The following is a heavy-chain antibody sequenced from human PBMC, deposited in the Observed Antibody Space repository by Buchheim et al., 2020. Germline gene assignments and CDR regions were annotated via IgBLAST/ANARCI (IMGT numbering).Heavy chain of an antibody. J-gene: IGHJ1*01. CDR2: IYWDDDK. CDR3: AHRPQTYCSGGSCYHNPQYFQH. Sequence: QITLKESGPTLVKPTQTLTLTCTFSGFSLSTSGVGVGWIRQPPGKALEWLALIYWDDDKRYSPSLKSRLTITKDTSKNQVVLTMTNMDPVDTATYYCAHRPQTYCSGGSCYHNPQYFQHWGQGTL. CDR1: GFSLSTSGVG. V-gene: IGHV2-5*02. D-gene: IGHD2-15*01.